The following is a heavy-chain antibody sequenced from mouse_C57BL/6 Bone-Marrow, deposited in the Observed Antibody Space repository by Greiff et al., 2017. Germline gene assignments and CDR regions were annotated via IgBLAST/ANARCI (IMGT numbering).Heavy chain of an antibody. Sequence: EVQLQESGGGLVKPGGSLKLSCAASGFTFSSYAMSWVRQTPEKRLEWVATISDGGSYTYYPDNVKGRFTISRDNAKNNLYLQMSHLKSEDTAMYYCARRSTMVTTGGGFAYWGQGTLVTVSA. CDR3: ARRSTMVTTGGGFAY. CDR1: GFTFSSYA. J-gene: IGHJ3*01. CDR2: ISDGGSYT. D-gene: IGHD2-2*01. V-gene: IGHV5-4*03.